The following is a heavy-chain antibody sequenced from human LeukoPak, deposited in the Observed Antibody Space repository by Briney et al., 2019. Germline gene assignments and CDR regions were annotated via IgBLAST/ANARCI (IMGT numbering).Heavy chain of an antibody. CDR2: IYYSGNT. V-gene: IGHV4-31*03. D-gene: IGHD1-26*01. Sequence: PSQTLSLTCTVSGGSVSSGAYYWSWIRQPPGNGLEWIGYIYYSGNTYYNPSLKSRVFISVDTSKNQFSLRLSSVTAADTAVYYCARDPVGAPYWYFDLWGRGTLVTVSS. J-gene: IGHJ2*01. CDR3: ARDPVGAPYWYFDL. CDR1: GGSVSSGAYY.